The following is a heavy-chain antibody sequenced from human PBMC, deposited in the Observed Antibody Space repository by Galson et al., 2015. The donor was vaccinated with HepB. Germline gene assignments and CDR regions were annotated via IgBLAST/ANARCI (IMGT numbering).Heavy chain of an antibody. CDR2: ISGSGGST. V-gene: IGHV3-23*01. D-gene: IGHD5-18*01. CDR3: AKGLPSDTAMVRDNWFDP. CDR1: GFTFSSYA. J-gene: IGHJ5*02. Sequence: SLRLSCAASGFTFSSYAMRWVRQAPGKGLEWVSAISGSGGSTYYADSVKGRFTISRDNSKNTRYLQMNSLRAEDTAVYYCAKGLPSDTAMVRDNWFDPWGQGTLVTVSS.